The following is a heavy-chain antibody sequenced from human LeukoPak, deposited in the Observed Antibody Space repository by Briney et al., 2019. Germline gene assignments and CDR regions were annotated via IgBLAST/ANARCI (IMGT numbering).Heavy chain of an antibody. D-gene: IGHD1-26*01. CDR3: ARGRGSTTAFDV. Sequence: GGSLRLSCAASGFTFSSYAMSWVRQPPGKGLECISGFSCRGGCKYYADSVKGGFTISRDNSKNTLSLQMNSLTAEDTAVYDCARGRGSTTAFDVWGQATMVTASS. CDR1: GFTFSSYA. CDR2: FSCRGGCK. V-gene: IGHV3-23*01. J-gene: IGHJ3*01.